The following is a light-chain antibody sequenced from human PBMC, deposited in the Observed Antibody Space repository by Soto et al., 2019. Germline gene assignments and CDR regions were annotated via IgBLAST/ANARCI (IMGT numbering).Light chain of an antibody. J-gene: IGKJ1*01. CDR3: QQRSNWPRT. V-gene: IGKV3-11*01. CDR1: QSVSNY. CDR2: DAS. Sequence: IVLTQYPFTMSLYIGERAPLSCRASQSVSNYLAWYQQKPGQAPRLLIYDASNRATGIPARFSGSGSGTDFTLTISSLEPEDFAVYYCQQRSNWPRTFGQGTKVDIK.